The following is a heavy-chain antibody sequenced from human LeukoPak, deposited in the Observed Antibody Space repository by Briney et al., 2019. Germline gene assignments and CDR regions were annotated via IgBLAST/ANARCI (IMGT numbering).Heavy chain of an antibody. CDR1: GYTFTSYY. J-gene: IGHJ3*02. Sequence: GASVKVSCKTSGYTFTSYYMHWVRQAPGQGLEWMGIINPSGGSTSYAQKFQGRVTMTRDMSTSTLYMELSSLRSEDTAVYYCARASYYYDSSGYPPGIWGHGKMVTVSS. CDR3: ARASYYYDSSGYPPGI. V-gene: IGHV1-46*01. D-gene: IGHD3-22*01. CDR2: INPSGGST.